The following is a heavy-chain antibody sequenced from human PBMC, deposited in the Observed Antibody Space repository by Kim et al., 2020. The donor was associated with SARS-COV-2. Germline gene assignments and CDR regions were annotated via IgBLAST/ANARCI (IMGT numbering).Heavy chain of an antibody. V-gene: IGHV3-21*01. D-gene: IGHD2-2*02. Sequence: GGSLRLSCAASGFTFSSYSMNWVRQAPGKGLEWVSSISSSSSYIYYADSVKGRFTISRDNAKNSLYLQMNSLRAEDTAVYYCARDYEKYQLLYRGCWFDPWGQGTLVTVSS. CDR3: ARDYEKYQLLYRGCWFDP. J-gene: IGHJ5*02. CDR2: ISSSSSYI. CDR1: GFTFSSYS.